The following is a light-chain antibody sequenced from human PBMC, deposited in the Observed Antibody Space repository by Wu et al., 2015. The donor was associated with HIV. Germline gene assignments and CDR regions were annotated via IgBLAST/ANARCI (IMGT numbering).Light chain of an antibody. Sequence: EIVLTQSPGALSFFPGERVTLSCRASQTVSDINLAWYQQKPGQAPRLLIYDVSSRATGISDRFSGSGSGTDFTLTISRLEPEDFAMYYCHHYGNSPSTFGQGTKLEMK. CDR1: QTVSDIN. J-gene: IGKJ2*01. V-gene: IGKV3-20*01. CDR2: DVS. CDR3: HHYGNSPST.